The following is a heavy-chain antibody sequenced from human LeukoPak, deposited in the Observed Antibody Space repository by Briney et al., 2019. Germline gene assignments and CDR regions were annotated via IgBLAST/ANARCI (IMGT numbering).Heavy chain of an antibody. CDR2: IYYSGST. J-gene: IGHJ4*02. CDR1: GGSISSGGYY. D-gene: IGHD6-13*01. V-gene: IGHV4-31*03. Sequence: SQTLSLTCTVSGGSISSGGYYWSWIRQHPGKGLEWIGYIYYSGSTYYNPSLKSRVTISVDKSKSQFSLKLSSVTAADTAVYYCARGEGGIAAAGLHLDYWGQGTLVTVSS. CDR3: ARGEGGIAAAGLHLDY.